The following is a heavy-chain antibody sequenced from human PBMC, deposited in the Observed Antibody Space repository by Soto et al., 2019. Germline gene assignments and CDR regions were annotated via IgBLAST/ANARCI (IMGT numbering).Heavy chain of an antibody. J-gene: IGHJ4*02. Sequence: SETLSLTCTVSGGSISSGDYYWSWIRQPPGKGLEWIGYIYYSGSTYYNPSLKSRVTISVDTSKNQFSLKLSSVTAADTAVYYCARVTQYYDFWSGPDYWGQGTLVTVSS. D-gene: IGHD3-3*01. CDR2: IYYSGST. CDR3: ARVTQYYDFWSGPDY. V-gene: IGHV4-30-4*01. CDR1: GGSISSGDYY.